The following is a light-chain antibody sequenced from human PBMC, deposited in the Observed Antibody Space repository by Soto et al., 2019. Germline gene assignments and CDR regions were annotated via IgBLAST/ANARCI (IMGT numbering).Light chain of an antibody. CDR2: GAS. CDR1: RSVSSSY. CDR3: QHYGSSHPYT. V-gene: IGKV3-20*01. Sequence: IVLTQSPDTLFLSPGERATLYCRASRSVSSSYLAGYQHNAGQAPRLLISGASNRATDIPDRFSGSESVTDFTLTISRLEPEDFAVYYCQHYGSSHPYTFGKGTQLEI. J-gene: IGKJ2*01.